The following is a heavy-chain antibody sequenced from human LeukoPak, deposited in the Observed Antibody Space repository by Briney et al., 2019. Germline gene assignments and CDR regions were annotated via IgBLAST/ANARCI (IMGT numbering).Heavy chain of an antibody. V-gene: IGHV4-59*13. CDR3: ARDSSAHFDY. CDR2: FYYSGST. J-gene: IGHJ4*02. Sequence: SETLSLTCTVSGGSISSYYWSWIRQPPGKGLEWIGYFYYSGSTDYNPSLKSRVTISVDTSKNQFSLILSSVTAADTAVYYCARDSSAHFDYWGRGTLVTASS. CDR1: GGSISSYY.